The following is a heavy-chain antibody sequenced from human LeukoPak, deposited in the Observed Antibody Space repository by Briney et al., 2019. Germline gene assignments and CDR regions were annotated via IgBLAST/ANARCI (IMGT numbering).Heavy chain of an antibody. J-gene: IGHJ4*02. CDR3: VRHAGRAGGQ. CDR2: ISGNGGDI. D-gene: IGHD3-10*01. V-gene: IGHV3/OR16-9*01. CDR1: GFSFGGHY. Sequence: GGSLRLSCAASGFSFGGHYMSWVRQAPGKGPEWISYISGNGGDIAYADSVKGRFTISRDNAKNSLHLQMNSLRVEDTAVYHCVRHAGRAGGQWGQGTLIAVSS.